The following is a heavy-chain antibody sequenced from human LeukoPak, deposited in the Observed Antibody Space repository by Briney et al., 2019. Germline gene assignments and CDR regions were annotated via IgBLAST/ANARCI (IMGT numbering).Heavy chain of an antibody. V-gene: IGHV3-21*04. CDR1: GFTFSGYA. Sequence: GGSLRLSCAASGFTFSGYAMNWVRQAPGKGLEWVSSISSTSSHIYYADSVKGRFTISRDNAKNSLYLQMNSLRAEDTAVYYCASKLLPAAEQGLAYWGQGTLVTVSS. J-gene: IGHJ4*02. CDR3: ASKLLPAAEQGLAY. CDR2: ISSTSSHI. D-gene: IGHD2-2*01.